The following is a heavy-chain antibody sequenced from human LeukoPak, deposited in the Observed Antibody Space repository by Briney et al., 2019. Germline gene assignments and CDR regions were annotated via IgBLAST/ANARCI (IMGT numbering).Heavy chain of an antibody. CDR2: IYPGDSDT. Sequence: GESLKISCKGSGYSFTSYWIGWVRQIPGKGLRWMGIIYPGDSDTRYSPSFQGQVTISADKSISTAYLQWSSLKASDTAMYYCARQGGNGFNIGAFDYWGQGTLVTVSS. CDR3: ARQGGNGFNIGAFDY. D-gene: IGHD5-24*01. V-gene: IGHV5-51*01. CDR1: GYSFTSYW. J-gene: IGHJ4*02.